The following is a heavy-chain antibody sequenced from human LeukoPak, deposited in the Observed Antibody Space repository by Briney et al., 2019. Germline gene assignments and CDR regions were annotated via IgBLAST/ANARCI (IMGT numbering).Heavy chain of an antibody. Sequence: SETLSLTCTVSGGSLGNYHWSWIRQPAGKGLEWIGQIHSSGSTNYNPPLKSRVSMSIDTTEDQVSLTIRSVTAADTAFYYCARRDISSGWSFDYWGQGTLVTVSS. CDR2: IHSSGST. CDR3: ARRDISSGWSFDY. CDR1: GGSLGNYH. V-gene: IGHV4-4*07. D-gene: IGHD6-19*01. J-gene: IGHJ4*02.